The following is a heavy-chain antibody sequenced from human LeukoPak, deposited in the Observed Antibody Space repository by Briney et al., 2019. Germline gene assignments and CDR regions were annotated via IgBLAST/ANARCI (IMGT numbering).Heavy chain of an antibody. D-gene: IGHD1-26*01. CDR1: GGSISSYY. J-gene: IGHJ3*02. CDR2: IYYSGST. Sequence: PSETLSLTCTVSGGSISSYYWSWIRQPPGKGLEWIGYIYYSGSTNYNPSLKSRVTISVDTSKNQFSLRLSSVTAADTAVYYCARVGAGDAFDIWGQGTMVTVSS. CDR3: ARVGAGDAFDI. V-gene: IGHV4-59*12.